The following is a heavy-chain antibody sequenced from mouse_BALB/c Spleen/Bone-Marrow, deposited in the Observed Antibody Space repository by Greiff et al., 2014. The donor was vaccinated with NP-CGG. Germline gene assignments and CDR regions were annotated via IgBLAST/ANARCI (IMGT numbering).Heavy chain of an antibody. D-gene: IGHD2-1*01. Sequence: VQLKESGPELVKPGASMKISSKASGYSFTGYTMNWVKQSHGKSLEWIGLINPYNGGTSYNQKFKGKATLTVDKSSNTAYMELLSLTSEDSAVYYCTRMDGNYLYYYAMDYWGQGTSVTVSS. V-gene: IGHV1-18*01. CDR2: INPYNGGT. CDR3: TRMDGNYLYYYAMDY. J-gene: IGHJ4*01. CDR1: GYSFTGYT.